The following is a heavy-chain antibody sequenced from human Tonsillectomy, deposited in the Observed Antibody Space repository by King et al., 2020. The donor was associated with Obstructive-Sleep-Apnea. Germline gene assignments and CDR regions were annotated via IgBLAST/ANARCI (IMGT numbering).Heavy chain of an antibody. Sequence: QLVQSGVEVKKPGESLKISCKGSGYTFTYSWIAWVRQMPGKGLEWMGIIFPADSDTRYSPSFQGQVTISADKSISTAYLQWSSLKASDSAMYFCARQQSYYYGMDVWGQGTTVTVSS. CDR3: ARQQSYYYGMDV. J-gene: IGHJ6*02. CDR1: GYTFTYSW. D-gene: IGHD6-19*01. CDR2: IFPADSDT. V-gene: IGHV5-51*01.